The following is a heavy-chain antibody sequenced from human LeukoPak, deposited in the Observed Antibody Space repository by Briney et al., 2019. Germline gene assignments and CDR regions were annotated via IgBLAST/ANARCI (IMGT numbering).Heavy chain of an antibody. Sequence: GGSLRLSCAASGFTFSSYAMSWVRQAPGKGLEWVSAIGGSGGSTYYADSVKGRFTISRDNSKNTLYLQMNSLRAEDTAVYYCAKERASYDFWSGYYSRPYYFDYWGQGTLVTVSS. CDR3: AKERASYDFWSGYYSRPYYFDY. D-gene: IGHD3-3*01. CDR1: GFTFSSYA. V-gene: IGHV3-23*01. J-gene: IGHJ4*02. CDR2: IGGSGGST.